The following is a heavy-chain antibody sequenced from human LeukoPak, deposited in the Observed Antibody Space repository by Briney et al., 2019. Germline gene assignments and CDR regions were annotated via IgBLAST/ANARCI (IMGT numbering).Heavy chain of an antibody. CDR2: INHSGST. V-gene: IGHV4-34*01. D-gene: IGHD2-15*01. CDR3: ARGPRSSRFDY. CDR1: GGSFSGYY. J-gene: IGHJ4*02. Sequence: SETLSLTCAGYGGSFSGYYWSWIRQPPGKGMEWIGEINHSGSTNYNPSLKSRVTISVDTSKNQFSLKLSSVTAADTAVYYCARGPRSSRFDYWGQGTLVTVSS.